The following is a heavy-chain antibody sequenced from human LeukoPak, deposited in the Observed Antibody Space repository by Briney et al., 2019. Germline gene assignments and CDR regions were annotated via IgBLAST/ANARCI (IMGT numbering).Heavy chain of an antibody. CDR1: GGSFSGYY. V-gene: IGHV4-34*01. D-gene: IGHD4-17*01. J-gene: IGHJ5*02. CDR3: AREMTTVYNWFDP. CDR2: INHSGST. Sequence: SETLSLTCAVYGGSFSGYYWSWIRQPPGKGLEWIGEINHSGSTNYNPSLKSRVTISVDTSKNQFSLKLSSVTAADTAVYYCAREMTTVYNWFDPWGQGTLVTVSS.